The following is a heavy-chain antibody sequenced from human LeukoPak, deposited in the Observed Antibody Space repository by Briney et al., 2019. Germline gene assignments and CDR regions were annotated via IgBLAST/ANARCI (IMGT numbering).Heavy chain of an antibody. CDR2: IYYSGST. Sequence: SETLSLTCSVSGGSISSYYWIWIRQPPGKGLEWIGYIYYSGSTNYNPSLKSRVTISVDTSKNQFSLKLSSVTAADTAVYYCARHALCSGGSCYSPLGAFDIWGQGTMVTVSS. CDR3: ARHALCSGGSCYSPLGAFDI. J-gene: IGHJ3*02. V-gene: IGHV4-59*08. CDR1: GGSISSYY. D-gene: IGHD2-15*01.